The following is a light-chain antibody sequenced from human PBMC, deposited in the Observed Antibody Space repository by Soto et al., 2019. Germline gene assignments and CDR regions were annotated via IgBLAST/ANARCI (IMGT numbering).Light chain of an antibody. CDR1: QSVSSRN. Sequence: EILLTQSPGTLSLSPGERATLSCRASQSVSSRNLAWYQQKPGQAPRLLIYGASSRATGIPDRFSGSGSGTDFTLTISRLEPEDFAVYYCQQYCSSSLFGQGTRLAIK. J-gene: IGKJ5*01. CDR2: GAS. V-gene: IGKV3-20*01. CDR3: QQYCSSSL.